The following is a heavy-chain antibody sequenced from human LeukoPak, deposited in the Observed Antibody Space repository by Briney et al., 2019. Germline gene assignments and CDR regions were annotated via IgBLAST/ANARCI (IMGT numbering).Heavy chain of an antibody. V-gene: IGHV3-48*01. CDR1: GFSFSNYN. D-gene: IGHD1-26*01. CDR3: ARDDDAGSYFGQDVFDI. Sequence: PGGSLRLSCAASGFSFSNYNMNWVRQAPGKGLEWIAYISYSATLIYYADSVKGRFTIPRETATDSVFLQMNSLRADDTAVYYCARDDDAGSYFGQDVFDIWGQGTMVTVAS. J-gene: IGHJ3*02. CDR2: ISYSATLI.